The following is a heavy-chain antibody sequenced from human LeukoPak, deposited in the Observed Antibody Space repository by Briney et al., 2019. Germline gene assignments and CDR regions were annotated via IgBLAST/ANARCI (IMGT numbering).Heavy chain of an antibody. V-gene: IGHV3-23*01. D-gene: IGHD5-18*01. CDR1: GFTFSSYA. CDR2: FSGTGGST. Sequence: PGGSLRLSCAASGFTFSSYAMSWVRQAPGKGLEWVSEFSGTGGSTYYADSVKGRFTISRDNSKKTLYLQMISLRAEDTAVYYCAKETPPHSYGYWDDHWGQGTLVTVSS. J-gene: IGHJ4*02. CDR3: AKETPPHSYGYWDDH.